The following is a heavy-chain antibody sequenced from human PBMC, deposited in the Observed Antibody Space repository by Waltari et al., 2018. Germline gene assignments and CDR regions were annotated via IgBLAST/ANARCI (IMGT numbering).Heavy chain of an antibody. J-gene: IGHJ6*03. CDR2: IYTSGSP. D-gene: IGHD6-6*01. Sequence: QVQLQESGPGLVKPSETLSLTCTVSGGSISSYYWSWIRQPAGKGLEWIGRIYTSGSPNYNPSLKSRVTMSVDTSKNQFSLKLSSVTAADTAVYYCAREIAAPIYYYYMDVRGKGTTVTVSS. CDR3: AREIAAPIYYYYMDV. CDR1: GGSISSYY. V-gene: IGHV4-4*07.